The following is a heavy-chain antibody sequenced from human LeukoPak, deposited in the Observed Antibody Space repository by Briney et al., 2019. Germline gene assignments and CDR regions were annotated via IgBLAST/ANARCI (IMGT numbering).Heavy chain of an antibody. CDR1: GFTVNDY. J-gene: IGHJ5*01. Sequence: GGSLRLSCEASGFTVNDYMSWIRQAPGKGLEWVSYISPSGSTIFFGDSVKGRFTISRDNSNNSLHLQMNSLRVEDTAVYYCAREFRSGYNSRWFDYWGQGTLVTVSS. CDR3: AREFRSGYNSRWFDY. V-gene: IGHV3-11*04. CDR2: ISPSGSTI. D-gene: IGHD6-19*01.